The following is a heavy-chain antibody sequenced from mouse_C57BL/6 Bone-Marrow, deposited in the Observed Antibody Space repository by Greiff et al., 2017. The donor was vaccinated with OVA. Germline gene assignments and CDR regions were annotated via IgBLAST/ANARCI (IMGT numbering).Heavy chain of an antibody. J-gene: IGHJ1*03. V-gene: IGHV14-4*01. CDR3: TSYNWYFDV. CDR2: IDPENGDT. D-gene: IGHD2-10*01. Sequence: VQLQQSGAELVRPGASVKLSCTASGFNIKDDSMHWVKQRPEQGLEWIGWIDPENGDTAYASKFQGKATITADTSSNTAYLQLSSLTSEDTAVYYCTSYNWYFDVWGTGTTVTVSS. CDR1: GFNIKDDS.